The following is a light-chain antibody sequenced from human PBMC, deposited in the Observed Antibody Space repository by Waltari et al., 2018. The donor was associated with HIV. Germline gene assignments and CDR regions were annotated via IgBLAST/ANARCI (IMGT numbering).Light chain of an antibody. CDR2: AAS. V-gene: IGKV1-39*01. CDR3: QQSHSTPLT. CDR1: RDVTRY. J-gene: IGKJ3*01. Sequence: DIVMTQSPSSLSASVGDRVSMTCRASRDVTRYLNWFQQKPGRAPKLLIYAASSLQRGVPSRFSGSGSGTEFTLTINGVQPEDFAIYYCQQSHSTPLTFGPGTKVDVK.